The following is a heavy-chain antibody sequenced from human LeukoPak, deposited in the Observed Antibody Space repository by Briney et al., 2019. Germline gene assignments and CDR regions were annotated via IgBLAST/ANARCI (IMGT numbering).Heavy chain of an antibody. J-gene: IGHJ2*01. Sequence: GRSLRPSCAASGFTFSSYWMHWVRQAPGKGLVWVSRINGDGSSTYEADSVKGRFTISRDNAKNTVYLQMNSLRAEDTAVYYCATDSYSSSWYWSFDLWGRGTLVTVSS. CDR2: INGDGSST. V-gene: IGHV3-74*01. CDR3: ATDSYSSSWYWSFDL. CDR1: GFTFSSYW. D-gene: IGHD6-13*01.